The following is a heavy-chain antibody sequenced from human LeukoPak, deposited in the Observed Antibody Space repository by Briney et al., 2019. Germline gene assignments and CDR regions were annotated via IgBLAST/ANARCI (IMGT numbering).Heavy chain of an antibody. J-gene: IGHJ5*02. Sequence: GESLNISCKGSGYIFTSYWIGWVRQMPGKGLEWMGGIYPGESDTRYTPSFQGQVTISADKSISPAYLQSSSLKPSDTGMYYCATQNSSGWPPAWFDPWGQGTLVTVSS. D-gene: IGHD6-19*01. CDR2: IYPGESDT. CDR1: GYIFTSYW. V-gene: IGHV5-51*01. CDR3: ATQNSSGWPPAWFDP.